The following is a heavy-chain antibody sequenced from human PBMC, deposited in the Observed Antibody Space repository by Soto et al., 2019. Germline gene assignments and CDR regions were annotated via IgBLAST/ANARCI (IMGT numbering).Heavy chain of an antibody. J-gene: IGHJ4*02. V-gene: IGHV4-59*01. Sequence: KTSETLSLTCTVSGGSISSYYWSWIRQPPGKGLEWIGYIYYSVSTNYNPSLKSRVTISVDTSKNQFSLKLSSVTAADTAVYYCARDVSFDYWGQGTLVTVSS. CDR3: ARDVSFDY. CDR2: IYYSVST. CDR1: GGSISSYY.